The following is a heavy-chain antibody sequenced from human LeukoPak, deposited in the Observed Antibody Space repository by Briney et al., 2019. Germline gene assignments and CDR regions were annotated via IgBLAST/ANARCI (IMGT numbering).Heavy chain of an antibody. CDR3: VRAFSSTVTTKRKFDD. V-gene: IGHV3-64D*06. D-gene: IGHD4-17*01. Sequence: GGALRLSCSASGFTFSYYAMHWVRQPPGKGLEYVSGVSSDGGSTYSADSVKGRFTISRNNSKNTLYLQMSGLRGQDTAVYYCVRAFSSTVTTKRKFDDWGQGTLVTVSS. CDR1: GFTFSYYA. J-gene: IGHJ4*02. CDR2: VSSDGGST.